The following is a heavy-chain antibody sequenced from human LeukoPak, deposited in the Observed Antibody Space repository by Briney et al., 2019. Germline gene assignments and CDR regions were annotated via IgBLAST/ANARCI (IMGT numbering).Heavy chain of an antibody. J-gene: IGHJ4*02. CDR2: ISAYNGNT. Sequence: GASVKVSCKASGGTFSSYAISWVRQAPGQGLEWMGWISAYNGNTNYAQKLQGRVTMTTDTSTSTAYMELRSLRSDDTAVYYCARGGHIAVAGTFDYWGQGTLVTVSS. CDR3: ARGGHIAVAGTFDY. D-gene: IGHD6-19*01. CDR1: GGTFSSYA. V-gene: IGHV1-18*01.